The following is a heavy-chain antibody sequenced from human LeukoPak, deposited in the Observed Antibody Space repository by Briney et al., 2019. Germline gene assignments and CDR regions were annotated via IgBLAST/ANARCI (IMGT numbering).Heavy chain of an antibody. Sequence: SETLPLTCTVSGGSISRYYWSWIRQPPGKGLQWIGYIYYSGSVNYNPSLKSRVTMSVDTSKNQFSLNLSSVTATDTAVYYCARLGSYFDFWGQGTQVTVSS. CDR2: IYYSGSV. J-gene: IGHJ4*02. V-gene: IGHV4-59*12. CDR3: ARLGSYFDF. CDR1: GGSISRYY.